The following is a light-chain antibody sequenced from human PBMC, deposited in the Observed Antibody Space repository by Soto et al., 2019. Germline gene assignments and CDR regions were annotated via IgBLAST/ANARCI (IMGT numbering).Light chain of an antibody. CDR3: PQYHIRPPWT. CDR2: NAS. V-gene: IGKV3-15*01. Sequence: VLMQSPATLSLSPGGRAILSCRAGTGLYTNLAWYQQKPGQAPSLLIYNASTRANGIPARFSGSGSGTEFTIPIISLQAEDFAVYYCPQYHIRPPWTFGQGTKVELK. CDR1: TGLYTN. J-gene: IGKJ1*01.